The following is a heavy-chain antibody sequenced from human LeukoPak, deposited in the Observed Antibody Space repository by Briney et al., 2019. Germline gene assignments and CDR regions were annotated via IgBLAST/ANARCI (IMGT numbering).Heavy chain of an antibody. CDR3: ASLEARPDYYYYYGMDV. Sequence: PSETLSLTCAVYGGSFSGYYLSWIRQPPGKGLEWIGEINHSGSANYNPSLKSRVTISVDTSKNQFSLKLSSVTAADTAVYYCASLEARPDYYYYYGMDVWGQGTTVTVSS. CDR2: INHSGSA. V-gene: IGHV4-34*01. J-gene: IGHJ6*02. D-gene: IGHD6-6*01. CDR1: GGSFSGYY.